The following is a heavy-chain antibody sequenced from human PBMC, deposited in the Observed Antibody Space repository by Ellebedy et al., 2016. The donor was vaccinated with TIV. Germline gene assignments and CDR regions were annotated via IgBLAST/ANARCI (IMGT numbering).Heavy chain of an antibody. CDR2: IKQDGSEK. D-gene: IGHD5-12*01. CDR3: ARDLRPFDY. Sequence: PGGSLRLSCAASGFTFSSYGMHWVRQAPGKGLEWVANIKQDGSEKYYVDSAKGRFTISRDNVKNSLFLQMNSLRAEDTAVYYCARDLRPFDYWGQGTLVTVSS. J-gene: IGHJ4*02. CDR1: GFTFSSYG. V-gene: IGHV3-7*01.